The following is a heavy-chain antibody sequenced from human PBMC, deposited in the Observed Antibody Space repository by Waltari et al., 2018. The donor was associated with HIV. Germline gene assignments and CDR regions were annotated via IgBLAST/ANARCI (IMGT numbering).Heavy chain of an antibody. D-gene: IGHD6-19*01. J-gene: IGHJ6*02. V-gene: IGHV1-2*02. Sequence: QAQLVPSGAEVKKPGASVKVSCKAPGYTLHGHYMHWVRQAPGQGLEWMGWINPKSDGTNYAQKFQGRVTMTRDTSTSTAYMELSRLRSDDTALYYCARDRIAVTGSYYYGMDVWGQGTTVTVSS. CDR3: ARDRIAVTGSYYYGMDV. CDR2: INPKSDGT. CDR1: GYTLHGHY.